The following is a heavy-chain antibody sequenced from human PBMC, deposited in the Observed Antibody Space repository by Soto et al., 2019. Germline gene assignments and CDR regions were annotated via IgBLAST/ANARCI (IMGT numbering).Heavy chain of an antibody. J-gene: IGHJ4*02. D-gene: IGHD3-16*02. CDR1: GFTFSDYA. Sequence: PGGSLRLSCAASGFTFSDYAISWVRQAPGKGLEWVSAISSRGSSTYYAGSVKGRFTISRDNSKNTLYLQMNSLRAEDTAVYYCARERHVWGSYRYGSPYFDYWGQGTLVTVSS. V-gene: IGHV3-23*01. CDR2: ISSRGSST. CDR3: ARERHVWGSYRYGSPYFDY.